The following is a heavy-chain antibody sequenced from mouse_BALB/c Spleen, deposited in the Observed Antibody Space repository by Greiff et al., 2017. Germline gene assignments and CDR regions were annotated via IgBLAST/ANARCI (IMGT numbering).Heavy chain of an antibody. Sequence: QVQLKQPGAELVMPGASVKMSCKASGYTFTDYWMHWVKQRPGQGLEWIGAIDTSDSYTSYNQKFKGKATLTVDESSSTAYMQLSSLTSEDSAVYYCARGLKYGNFYAMDYWGQGTSVTVAS. CDR2: IDTSDSYT. V-gene: IGHV1-69*01. J-gene: IGHJ4*01. CDR3: ARGLKYGNFYAMDY. D-gene: IGHD2-10*02. CDR1: GYTFTDYW.